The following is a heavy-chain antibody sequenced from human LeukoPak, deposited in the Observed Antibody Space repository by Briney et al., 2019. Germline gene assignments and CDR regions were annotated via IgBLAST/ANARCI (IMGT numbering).Heavy chain of an antibody. CDR3: ARGLPSYGEQADS. Sequence: SVKVACKASGYTFTSYGISWVRQAPGQGLEWMGWISAYNGNTNYAQKLQCRGTMTPDTSTSTAYMELRSLRSDDTAVYYCARGLPSYGEQADSWGQGTLVTVSS. CDR2: ISAYNGNT. CDR1: GYTFTSYG. V-gene: IGHV1-18*01. D-gene: IGHD3-16*01. J-gene: IGHJ4*02.